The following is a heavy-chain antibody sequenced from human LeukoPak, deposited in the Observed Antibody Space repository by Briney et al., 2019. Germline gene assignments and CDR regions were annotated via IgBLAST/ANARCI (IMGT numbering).Heavy chain of an antibody. CDR1: GFTFSSYE. V-gene: IGHV3-48*03. CDR2: ISSSGGTI. CDR3: ARGGLAVAGGRFDY. J-gene: IGHJ4*02. D-gene: IGHD6-19*01. Sequence: GGSLRLSCAASGFTFSSYEMNWVRHAPGKGLEWVSYISSSGGTIYYADSVKGQFTISRDNAKNSLYLQMNSLRAEDTAVYYCARGGLAVAGGRFDYWGQGTLVTVSS.